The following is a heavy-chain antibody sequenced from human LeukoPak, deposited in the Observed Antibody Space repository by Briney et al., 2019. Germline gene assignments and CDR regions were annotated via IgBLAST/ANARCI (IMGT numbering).Heavy chain of an antibody. Sequence: ASVKVSCKASGYTFTSYYMHWVRQAPGQGLEWMGIINPSGGSTSYAQKFQGRVTISVDTSKNQFSLKLSSVTAADTAVYYCARVGGYSYAQVDYWGQGTLVTVSS. CDR1: GYTFTSYY. D-gene: IGHD5-18*01. J-gene: IGHJ4*02. CDR3: ARVGGYSYAQVDY. CDR2: INPSGGST. V-gene: IGHV1-46*01.